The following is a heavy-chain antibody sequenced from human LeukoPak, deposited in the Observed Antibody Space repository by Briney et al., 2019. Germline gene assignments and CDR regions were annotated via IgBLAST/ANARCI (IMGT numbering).Heavy chain of an antibody. CDR1: GGSFSGYY. Sequence: PSETLSLTCAVYGGSFSGYYWSWIRQPPGKGLEWIGEINHSGSINYNPSLKSRVTISVDTSKNQFSLKLSSVTAADTAVYYCALRATYYDYVWGSYRKEVDYWGQGTLVTVSS. CDR3: ALRATYYDYVWGSYRKEVDY. V-gene: IGHV4-34*01. CDR2: INHSGSI. J-gene: IGHJ4*02. D-gene: IGHD3-16*02.